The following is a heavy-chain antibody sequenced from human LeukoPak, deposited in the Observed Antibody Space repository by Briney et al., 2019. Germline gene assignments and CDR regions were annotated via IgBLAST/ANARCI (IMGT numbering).Heavy chain of an antibody. CDR3: ARDTVGDLLDY. D-gene: IGHD4-17*01. CDR1: GFPFSSYE. J-gene: IGHJ4*02. CDR2: NDSGGITI. Sequence: PGGSLRLSCEGSGFPFSSYEMNWLRQAPGKGLERVSHNDSGGITIYYADSVKGRFTISRDNAKNSIYLQMDRLRVEDTAIYYCARDTVGDLLDYWGEGTPVTVSS. V-gene: IGHV3-48*03.